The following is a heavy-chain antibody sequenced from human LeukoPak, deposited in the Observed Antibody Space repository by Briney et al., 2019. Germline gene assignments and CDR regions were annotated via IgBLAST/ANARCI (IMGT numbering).Heavy chain of an antibody. D-gene: IGHD6-13*01. CDR3: ARDQGVAAAGPYYFDY. Sequence: GGSLRLSCAASGFTFSSYGMHWVRQAPGKGLECVADIWYDGSNKYYADSVKGRFTISRDNSKNTLYLQMNSLRAEDTAVYYCARDQGVAAAGPYYFDYWGQGTLVTVSS. CDR1: GFTFSSYG. V-gene: IGHV3-33*01. J-gene: IGHJ4*02. CDR2: IWYDGSNK.